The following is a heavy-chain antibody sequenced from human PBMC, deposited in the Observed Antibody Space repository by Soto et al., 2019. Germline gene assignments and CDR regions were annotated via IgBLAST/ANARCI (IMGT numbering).Heavy chain of an antibody. D-gene: IGHD5-18*01. CDR1: GFTFSSYS. Sequence: PGGSLRLSCAPSGFTFSSYSMNWVRQAPVKGLKWVSSISSSSYIYYADSVKGRFTISRDNAKNSLYLQMNSLRAEDTAVYYCARDQPGYSYGYGLGYWGQGT. CDR3: ARDQPGYSYGYGLGY. J-gene: IGHJ4*02. V-gene: IGHV3-21*01. CDR2: ISSSSYI.